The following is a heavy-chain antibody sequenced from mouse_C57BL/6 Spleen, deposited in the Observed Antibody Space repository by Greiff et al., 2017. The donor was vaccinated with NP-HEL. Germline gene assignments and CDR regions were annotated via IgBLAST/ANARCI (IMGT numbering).Heavy chain of an antibody. CDR3: ARYRGDNGSNYALDG. J-gene: IGHJ4*01. CDR2: IRNKANGYTT. CDR1: GFTFTDYY. Sequence: EVKLMESGGGLVQPGGSLSLSCAASGFTFTDYYMSWVRQPPGKALEWLGFIRNKANGYTTEYSASVKGRFTISRANSQSILYSQMNALRAEDSATYYCARYRGDNGSNYALDGWGQGTSVTVSS. V-gene: IGHV7-3*01. D-gene: IGHD1-1*01.